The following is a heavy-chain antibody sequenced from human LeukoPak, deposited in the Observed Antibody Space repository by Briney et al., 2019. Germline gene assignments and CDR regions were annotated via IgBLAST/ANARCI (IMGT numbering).Heavy chain of an antibody. V-gene: IGHV3-53*01. D-gene: IGHD1-26*01. CDR1: GFTVSSNY. CDR3: ARATGSGSYGPEYFQH. Sequence: GGSLGLSCAASGFTVSSNYMSWVRQAPGKGLEWVSVIYSGGSTYYADSVKGRFTISRDNSKNTLYLQMNSLRAEDTAVYYCARATGSGSYGPEYFQHWGQGTLVTVSS. J-gene: IGHJ1*01. CDR2: IYSGGST.